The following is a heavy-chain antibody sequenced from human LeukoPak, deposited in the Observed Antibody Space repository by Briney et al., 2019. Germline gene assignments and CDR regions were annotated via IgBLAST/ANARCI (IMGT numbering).Heavy chain of an antibody. CDR3: ARARIIALRTDYFDY. Sequence: GASVKVSCKASGYTFTGYYMHWVRQAPGQGLEWMGWINPNSGGTNYAQKFQGRVTMTRDTSISTAYMELSRLRSDDTAVYYCARARIIALRTDYFDYWGQGTLVTVSS. J-gene: IGHJ4*02. V-gene: IGHV1-2*02. D-gene: IGHD2/OR15-2a*01. CDR1: GYTFTGYY. CDR2: INPNSGGT.